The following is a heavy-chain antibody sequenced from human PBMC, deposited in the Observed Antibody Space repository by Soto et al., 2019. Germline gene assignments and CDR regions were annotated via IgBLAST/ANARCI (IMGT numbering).Heavy chain of an antibody. D-gene: IGHD2-15*01. J-gene: IGHJ3*02. CDR1: GFAFGTNG. CDR2: ISSSGGGT. CDR3: ARAYCSGGTCYPDAFDI. V-gene: IGHV3-23*01. Sequence: LRLSCAASGFAFGTNGMSWVRQAPGEGLEWVSSISSSGGGTYYADYVKGRFTISRDNSRNTLFLQMNSLRAEDTALYYCARAYCSGGTCYPDAFDIWGQGTMVTVSS.